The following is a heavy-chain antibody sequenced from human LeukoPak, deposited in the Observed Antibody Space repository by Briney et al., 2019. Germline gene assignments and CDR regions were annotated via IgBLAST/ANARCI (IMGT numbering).Heavy chain of an antibody. CDR1: GGSISSYY. D-gene: IGHD2-8*01. J-gene: IGHJ3*02. CDR3: ARTSPKNGAFDI. CDR2: IYSSGST. Sequence: SETLSLTCTVSGGSISSYYWSWVGQPAGKGLEWIGHIYSSGSTNYNPSLNSRVTMSVDTSKNQFSLKLTSVTAADTAVYYCARTSPKNGAFDIWGQGTMVTVSS. V-gene: IGHV4-4*07.